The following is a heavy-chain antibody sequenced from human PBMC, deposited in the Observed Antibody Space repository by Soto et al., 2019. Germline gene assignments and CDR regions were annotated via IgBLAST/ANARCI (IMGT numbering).Heavy chain of an antibody. CDR1: GGSISSYY. J-gene: IGHJ3*02. CDR3: ARDRFYYDSSGYGDAFDI. V-gene: IGHV4-59*01. D-gene: IGHD3-22*01. CDR2: IYYSGST. Sequence: SETLSLTCTVSGGSISSYYWSWIRQPPGKGLEWIGYIYYSGSTNYNPSLKSRVTISVDTSKNQFSLKLSSVTAADTAVYCCARDRFYYDSSGYGDAFDIWGQGTMDTVSS.